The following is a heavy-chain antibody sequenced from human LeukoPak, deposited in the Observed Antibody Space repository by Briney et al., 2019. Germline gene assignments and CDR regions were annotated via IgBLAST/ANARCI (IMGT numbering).Heavy chain of an antibody. Sequence: ASVKVSCKASGYTFTSYGISWVRQAPGHGLEWMGWISAYNGNTNYAQKLQGRVTMTTDTSTSTAYMELRSLRSDDTAVYYCARVRLLWFGEFPTGFDPWGQGTLVTVSS. J-gene: IGHJ5*02. V-gene: IGHV1-18*01. CDR1: GYTFTSYG. CDR3: ARVRLLWFGEFPTGFDP. D-gene: IGHD3-10*01. CDR2: ISAYNGNT.